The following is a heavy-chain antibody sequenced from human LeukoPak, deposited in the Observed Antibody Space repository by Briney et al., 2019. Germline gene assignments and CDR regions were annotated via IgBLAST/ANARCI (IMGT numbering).Heavy chain of an antibody. CDR3: AKDGDYWSKYYYYMDV. CDR1: GFTFSSYE. J-gene: IGHJ6*03. V-gene: IGHV3-48*03. Sequence: GGSLRLSRAASGFTFSSYEMNWVRQAPGKGLEWDSYINSRGSSIDYADSVKGRFTISRDNSKNTLYLQMISLRAEDTAVYYCAKDGDYWSKYYYYMDVWGKGTTVTVSS. CDR2: INSRGSSI. D-gene: IGHD4-17*01.